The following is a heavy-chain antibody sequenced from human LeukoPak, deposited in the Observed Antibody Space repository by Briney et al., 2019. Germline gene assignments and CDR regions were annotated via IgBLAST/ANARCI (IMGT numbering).Heavy chain of an antibody. Sequence: SETLSLTRTVSGGSISSYYWSWIRQPPGKGLEWIGYIYYSGSTNYNPSLKSRVTISVDTSKNQFSLKLSSVTAADTAVYYCARDGYCSGGSCSPDYWGQGTLVTVSS. D-gene: IGHD2-15*01. CDR1: GGSISSYY. CDR2: IYYSGST. CDR3: ARDGYCSGGSCSPDY. V-gene: IGHV4-59*01. J-gene: IGHJ4*02.